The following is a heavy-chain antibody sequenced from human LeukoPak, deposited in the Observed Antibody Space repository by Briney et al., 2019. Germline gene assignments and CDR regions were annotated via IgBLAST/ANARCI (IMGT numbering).Heavy chain of an antibody. J-gene: IGHJ4*02. D-gene: IGHD2-2*01. CDR2: ISYDGSNK. CDR3: ARDGRYCSSTSCSYFDY. CDR1: GFTFSSYA. Sequence: PGGSLRLSCAASGFTFSSYAMHWVRQAPGKGLEWVAVISYDGSNKYYADSVKGRFTISRDNSKNTLYLQMNSLRAEDTAVYYCARDGRYCSSTSCSYFDYWGQGTLVTVSS. V-gene: IGHV3-30-3*01.